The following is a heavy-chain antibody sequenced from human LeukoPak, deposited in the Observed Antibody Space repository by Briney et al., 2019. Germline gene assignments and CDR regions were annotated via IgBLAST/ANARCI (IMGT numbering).Heavy chain of an antibody. CDR2: IYYSGST. D-gene: IGHD3-10*01. CDR3: ARHARITMVRGVIGGSWFDP. CDR1: GGSISSSSYY. Sequence: PSETLSLTCTVSGGSISSSSYYWGWIRQPPGKGLEWIGSIYYSGSTYYNPSLKSRVTISVDTSKNQFSLKLSSVTAADTAVYYCARHARITMVRGVIGGSWFDPWGQGTLVTVSS. J-gene: IGHJ5*02. V-gene: IGHV4-39*01.